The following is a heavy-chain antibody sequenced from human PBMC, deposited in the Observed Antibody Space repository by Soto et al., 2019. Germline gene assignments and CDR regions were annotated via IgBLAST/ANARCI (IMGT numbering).Heavy chain of an antibody. D-gene: IGHD3-3*01. CDR2: ISGATGAK. CDR1: GFVFSIDD. CDR3: AREFWSH. V-gene: IGHV3-48*01. J-gene: IGHJ4*02. Sequence: GGSLRLSCATSGFVFSIDDMSWVRQAPGKGLEWVSYISGATGAKYYADSVKGRFTISRDNARNSLYLQMNSLRAEDTAVYYCAREFWSHWGQGALVTVSS.